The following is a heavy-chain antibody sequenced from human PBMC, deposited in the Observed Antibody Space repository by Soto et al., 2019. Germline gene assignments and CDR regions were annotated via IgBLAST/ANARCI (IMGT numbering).Heavy chain of an antibody. J-gene: IGHJ4*02. CDR2: IYNGGRT. Sequence: QGQLQESGPGLVKPSPTLSLTCTVSGGSISTVNYWWSWIRQSPDMGLEWIGHIYNGGRTYNNPSLESRVTMSVDTSKNQLSLTLSSVSAADTAGYYCARGPSGDKVDSWGQGTLVTVSS. CDR3: ARGPSGDKVDS. V-gene: IGHV4-30-4*01. CDR1: GGSISTVNYW. D-gene: IGHD7-27*01.